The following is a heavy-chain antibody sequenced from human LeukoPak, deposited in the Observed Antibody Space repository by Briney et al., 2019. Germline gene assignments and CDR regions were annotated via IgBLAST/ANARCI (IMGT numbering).Heavy chain of an antibody. D-gene: IGHD1-26*01. CDR2: TTGSGITT. V-gene: IGHV3-23*01. J-gene: IGHJ3*02. CDR1: GFPFSDYA. Sequence: GGSLRLSCTASGFPFSDYAMSWVRQAPGKGLEWVSVTTGSGITTYYADSVKGRFTISRDNPKNTLSLQMDSLRGEDTGVYYCAKHSVGATVGWDAFDIWGQGTLVTVSS. CDR3: AKHSVGATVGWDAFDI.